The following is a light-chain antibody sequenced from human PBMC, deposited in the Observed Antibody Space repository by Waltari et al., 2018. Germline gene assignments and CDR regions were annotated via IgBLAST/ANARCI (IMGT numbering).Light chain of an antibody. CDR1: QIISNY. J-gene: IGKJ4*01. Sequence: DIQKTPSPSPPSASVGDRLPITCRASQIISNYLNWYQRKPGKATNLLIYAASSLQSGVPSRFSGSGSGTDFTLTISSLQPEDCATYYCQQSYSTPLTFGGGTKVEIK. CDR3: QQSYSTPLT. CDR2: AAS. V-gene: IGKV1-39*01.